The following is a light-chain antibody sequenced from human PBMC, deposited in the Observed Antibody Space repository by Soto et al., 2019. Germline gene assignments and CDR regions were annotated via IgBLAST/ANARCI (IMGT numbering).Light chain of an antibody. J-gene: IGKJ1*01. CDR3: QQYGSSPTT. V-gene: IGKV3-20*01. Sequence: EIGLTQSLGTLSLSKGERATLSCRASQSVSSSYLAWYQQKPGQAPRLLIYGASSRATGIPDRFSGSGSGTDFTLTISRLQPEDFAVYYCQQYGSSPTTFGQGTKV. CDR2: GAS. CDR1: QSVSSSY.